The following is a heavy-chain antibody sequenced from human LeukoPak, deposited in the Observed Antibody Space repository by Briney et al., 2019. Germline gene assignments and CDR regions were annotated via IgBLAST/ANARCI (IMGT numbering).Heavy chain of an antibody. CDR3: ARAYSGYSIDF. J-gene: IGHJ4*02. V-gene: IGHV1-46*01. CDR1: GYTFTSYY. CDR2: IFPSGGGT. D-gene: IGHD3-22*01. Sequence: PGASVKVSCKASGYTFTSYYMHWVRQAPGHGLVWMGIIFPSGGGTSYAQKFQGRVTMTRDTSTSTVYMEPSSLTSEDTAVYYCARAYSGYSIDFWGQGTLVTVSS.